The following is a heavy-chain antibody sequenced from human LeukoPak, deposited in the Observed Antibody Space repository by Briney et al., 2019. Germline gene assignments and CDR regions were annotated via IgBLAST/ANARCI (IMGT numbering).Heavy chain of an antibody. J-gene: IGHJ6*03. CDR2: INPSGGST. CDR3: ARGGVPAANDYYYYMDV. CDR1: GYTFSSYY. Sequence: ASVKVSCTASGYTFSSYYVHWVRQAPGQGLEWMGIINPSGGSTSYAQNFQGRVTMTKDTSTSTVYMELSSLRSEDTAVYYCARGGVPAANDYYYYMDVWGKGTTVTVSS. V-gene: IGHV1-46*01. D-gene: IGHD2-2*01.